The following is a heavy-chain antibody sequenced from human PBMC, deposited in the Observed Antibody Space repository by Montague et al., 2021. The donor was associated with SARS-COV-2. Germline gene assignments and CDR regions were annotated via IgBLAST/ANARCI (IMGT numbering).Heavy chain of an antibody. CDR2: IYYSGTT. D-gene: IGHD6-19*01. Sequence: SETRSLTCTVSGGSISSSNYYWGWIRQPPGKGLEWIGSIYYSGTTYYNPSLQSRVTISVDTSKKQFSLKLSSVTAADTAVYYCARETYMSGWFQQFDYWGQGTLVTVSS. J-gene: IGHJ4*02. CDR3: ARETYMSGWFQQFDY. V-gene: IGHV4-39*01. CDR1: GGSISSSNYY.